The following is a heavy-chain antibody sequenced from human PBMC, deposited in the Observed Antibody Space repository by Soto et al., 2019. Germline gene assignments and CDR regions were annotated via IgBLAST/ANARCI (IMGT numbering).Heavy chain of an antibody. J-gene: IGHJ4*02. Sequence: GGSLRLSCAASGFTFSSYEMNWVRQAPGKGLEWVSYISSSGSTIYYADSVKGRFTISRDNAKNSLYLQMNSLRAEDTAVYYWARDQGPMVSGSYYNFAYWGQGTLVTVSS. CDR1: GFTFSSYE. D-gene: IGHD1-26*01. CDR3: ARDQGPMVSGSYYNFAY. V-gene: IGHV3-48*03. CDR2: ISSSGSTI.